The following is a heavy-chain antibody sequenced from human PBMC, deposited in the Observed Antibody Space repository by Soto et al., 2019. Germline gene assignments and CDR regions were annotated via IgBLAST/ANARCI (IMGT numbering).Heavy chain of an antibody. V-gene: IGHV1-8*01. CDR3: ASTDGYSNYWFDP. J-gene: IGHJ5*02. CDR1: GYTFTSYD. CDR2: MNPNSGNT. Sequence: ASVKVSCNASGYTFTSYDINWVRQATGQGLEWMGWMNPNSGNTGYAQKFQGRVTMTRNTSISTAYMELSSLRSEDTAVYYCASTDGYSNYWFDPWGQGTLVTVSS. D-gene: IGHD4-4*01.